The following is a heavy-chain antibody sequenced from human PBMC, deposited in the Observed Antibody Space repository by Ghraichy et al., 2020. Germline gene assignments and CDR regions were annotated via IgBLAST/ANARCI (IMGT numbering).Heavy chain of an antibody. CDR1: GGSFSGYY. Sequence: SETLSLTCAVYGGSFSGYYWSWIRQPPGKGLEWIGEINHSGSTNYNPSLKSRVTISVDTSKNQFSLKLSSVTAADTAVYYCARGGVGPNYFDYWGQGTLVTVSS. J-gene: IGHJ4*02. V-gene: IGHV4-34*01. D-gene: IGHD3-10*01. CDR2: INHSGST. CDR3: ARGGVGPNYFDY.